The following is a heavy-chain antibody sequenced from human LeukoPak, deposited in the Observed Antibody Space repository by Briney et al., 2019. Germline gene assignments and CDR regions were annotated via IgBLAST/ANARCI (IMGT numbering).Heavy chain of an antibody. Sequence: ASVKVSCKASGCTFTSHDINWVRQATRQGLEWVGYINPNSGNTGYAQKFQGRVTLTRDTSTNTAYMELTSLRSEDTAVYYCTRVPRESYSHWGQGTLVTVSS. CDR3: TRVPRESYSH. CDR1: GCTFTSHD. J-gene: IGHJ4*02. V-gene: IGHV1-8*01. D-gene: IGHD1-26*01. CDR2: INPNSGNT.